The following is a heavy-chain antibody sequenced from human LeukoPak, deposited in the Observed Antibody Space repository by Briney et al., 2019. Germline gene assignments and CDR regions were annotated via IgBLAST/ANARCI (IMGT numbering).Heavy chain of an antibody. Sequence: ASVKVSCKASGYTFTGYYMHWVRQAPGQGLEWMGWINPHSGGTNYAQKLQGRVTMTRDTSISTAYVELNRLRSDDTAVYYCARGGLPAFYYYMDVWGKGTTVTVSS. CDR2: INPHSGGT. J-gene: IGHJ6*03. V-gene: IGHV1-2*02. D-gene: IGHD1-26*01. CDR3: ARGGLPAFYYYMDV. CDR1: GYTFTGYY.